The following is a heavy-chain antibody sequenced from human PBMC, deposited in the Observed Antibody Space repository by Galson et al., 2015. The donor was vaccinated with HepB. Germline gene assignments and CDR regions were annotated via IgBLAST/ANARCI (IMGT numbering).Heavy chain of an antibody. CDR2: MNPNSGKT. Sequence: SVKVSCKASGYTFTSYDINWVRQATGQGLEWMGWMNPNSGKTGYARKFQGRVTMTRDTSIGTAYMELSSLRPEDTAVYYCARAAKWHYDFWTGYLSGSWFDPWGQGTLVTVSS. CDR1: GYTFTSYD. V-gene: IGHV1-8*01. CDR3: ARAAKWHYDFWTGYLSGSWFDP. D-gene: IGHD3-3*01. J-gene: IGHJ5*02.